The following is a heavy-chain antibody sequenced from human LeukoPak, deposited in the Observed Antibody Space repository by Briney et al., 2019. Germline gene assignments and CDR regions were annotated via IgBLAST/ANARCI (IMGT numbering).Heavy chain of an antibody. CDR2: ISSSSSYI. Sequence: GGSLRLSCAASGFTFSSYSMNWVRQAPGKGLEWVSSISSSSSYIYYADSVKGRFTISRDNAKNSLYLQMNSLRAEDTAVYYCARDGHLAARPELPSGYWGQGTLVTVSS. J-gene: IGHJ4*02. V-gene: IGHV3-21*01. CDR3: ARDGHLAARPELPSGY. D-gene: IGHD6-6*01. CDR1: GFTFSSYS.